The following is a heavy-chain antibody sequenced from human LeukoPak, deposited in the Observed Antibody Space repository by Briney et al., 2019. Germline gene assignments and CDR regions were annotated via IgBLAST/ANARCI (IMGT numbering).Heavy chain of an antibody. Sequence: HSGGSLRLSCAASGFIFSSYWMYWVRQAPGKGLVWVAHINSDGSNTNYADSVKGRFTISRDNSKNTLYLQMNSLRAEDTAVYYCARGGDEYYFDYWGQGTLVTVSS. V-gene: IGHV3-74*01. CDR1: GFIFSSYW. J-gene: IGHJ4*02. CDR3: ARGGDEYYFDY. D-gene: IGHD3-10*01. CDR2: INSDGSNT.